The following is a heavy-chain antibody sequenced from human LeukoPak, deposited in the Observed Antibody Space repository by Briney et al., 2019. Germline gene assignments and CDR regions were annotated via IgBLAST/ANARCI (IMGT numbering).Heavy chain of an antibody. D-gene: IGHD3-9*01. J-gene: IGHJ4*02. Sequence: PGXGREGVAXISYDGSNKSSAHSVKGRFTISRDNSKNTLYLQMNSLRAEDTAVYYCARGDDILTGYHHPFDYWGQGTLVTVSS. V-gene: IGHV3-30-3*01. CDR2: ISYDGSNK. CDR3: ARGDDILTGYHHPFDY.